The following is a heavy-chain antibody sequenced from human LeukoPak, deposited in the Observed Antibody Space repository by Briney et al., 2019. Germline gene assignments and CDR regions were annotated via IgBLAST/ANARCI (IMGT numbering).Heavy chain of an antibody. CDR2: IKQDRSEK. D-gene: IGHD3-10*01. J-gene: IGHJ4*02. CDR1: GFTFSSYW. CDR3: ASHYRGVIISYFDY. V-gene: IGHV3-7*01. Sequence: GGSLRLSCAASGFTFSSYWMSWVRQAPGKGLEWVAKIKQDRSEKYYVDSVKGRFTISRDNAKNSLYLQMNSLRAEDTAVYYCASHYRGVIISYFDYWGQGTLVTVSS.